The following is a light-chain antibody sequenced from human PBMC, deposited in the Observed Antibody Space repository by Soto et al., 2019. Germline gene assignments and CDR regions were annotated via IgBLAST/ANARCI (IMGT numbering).Light chain of an antibody. CDR1: ISDIGGYEY. CDR2: EVT. J-gene: IGLJ1*01. Sequence: QSAQTLDASGCRTPGQSITISCTGTISDIGGYEYVSWYQQHPGKAPRLMIYEVTYRPSGVSNRFSGSKSGSTASLTISGLQAEDEADYYCCSYTDTATLVVYVFGTCTKVTVL. CDR3: CSYTDTATLVVYV. V-gene: IGLV2-14*01.